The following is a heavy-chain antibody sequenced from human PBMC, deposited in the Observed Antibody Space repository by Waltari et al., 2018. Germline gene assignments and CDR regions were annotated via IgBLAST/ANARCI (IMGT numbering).Heavy chain of an antibody. CDR2: IYYSGST. D-gene: IGHD3-10*01. CDR1: GGSISSSSYY. Sequence: QLQLQESGPGLVKPSETLSLTCTVSGGSISSSSYYWGWFRQPPGKGLEWIGSIYYSGSTYYNPSLKSRVTISVDTSKNQFSLKLSSVTAADTAVYYCARQTLWFGELQNAFDIWGQGTMVTVSS. J-gene: IGHJ3*02. CDR3: ARQTLWFGELQNAFDI. V-gene: IGHV4-39*01.